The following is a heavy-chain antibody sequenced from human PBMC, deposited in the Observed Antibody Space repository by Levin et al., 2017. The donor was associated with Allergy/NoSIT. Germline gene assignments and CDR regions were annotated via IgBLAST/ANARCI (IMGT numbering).Heavy chain of an antibody. CDR2: ISGSGGST. J-gene: IGHJ4*02. CDR3: AKDRNHFNYRFGELLPFDY. D-gene: IGHD3-10*01. V-gene: IGHV3-23*01. Sequence: LSLTCAASGFTFSSYAMSWVRQAPGKGLEWVSAISGSGGSTYYADSVKGRFTISRDNSKNTLYLQMNSLRAEDTAVYYCAKDRNHFNYRFGELLPFDYWGQGTLVTVSS. CDR1: GFTFSSYA.